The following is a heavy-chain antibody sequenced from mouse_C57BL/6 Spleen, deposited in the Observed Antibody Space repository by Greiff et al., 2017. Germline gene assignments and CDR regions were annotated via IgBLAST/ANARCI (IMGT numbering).Heavy chain of an antibody. Sequence: EVQLQESGAELVRPGASVKLSCTASGFNIKDDYMHWVKQRPEQGLEWIGWIDPENGDTEYASKFQGKATITADTSSNTAYLQLSSLTSEDTAVYYCTTRDGTVDYWGQGTTLTVSS. J-gene: IGHJ2*01. V-gene: IGHV14-4*01. CDR2: IDPENGDT. CDR1: GFNIKDDY. CDR3: TTRDGTVDY. D-gene: IGHD4-1*01.